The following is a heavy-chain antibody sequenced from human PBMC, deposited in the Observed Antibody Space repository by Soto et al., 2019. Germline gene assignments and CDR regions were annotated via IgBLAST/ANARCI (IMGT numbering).Heavy chain of an antibody. Sequence: GGSLRLSCAASGFTFNSYAMTWVRRAPGKGLEWVSIISSSVDGTYYVDSVKGRFTISRDNSRNTLNLEMNSLRAEDTAVYYCAKNADFWSVGMDVWGHGTTVTVSS. J-gene: IGHJ6*02. CDR1: GFTFNSYA. CDR3: AKNADFWSVGMDV. D-gene: IGHD3-3*01. CDR2: ISSSVDGT. V-gene: IGHV3-23*01.